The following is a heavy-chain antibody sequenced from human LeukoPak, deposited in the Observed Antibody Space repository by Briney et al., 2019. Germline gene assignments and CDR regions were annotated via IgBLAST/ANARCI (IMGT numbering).Heavy chain of an antibody. V-gene: IGHV3-21*01. D-gene: IGHD6-19*01. Sequence: GGSLRLSCAASGFTFSSYSMNWVRQAPGKGLEWVSSISSSSSYIYYADSVKGRFTISRDNAKNSLYLQMNSLRAEDTAVYYCARSVLAVAGDFDYWGQGALVTVSS. J-gene: IGHJ4*02. CDR1: GFTFSSYS. CDR3: ARSVLAVAGDFDY. CDR2: ISSSSSYI.